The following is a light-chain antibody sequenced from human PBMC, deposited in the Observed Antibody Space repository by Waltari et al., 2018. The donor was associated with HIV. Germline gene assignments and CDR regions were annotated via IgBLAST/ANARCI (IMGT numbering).Light chain of an antibody. J-gene: IGKJ2*01. CDR2: WAS. Sequence: DIVMTQSPDSLAVSLGERATINCKSSQSVSYTSNNKNYLAWYQQKPGQPPKLLIYWASTRESGVPDRFSGSGSGTDFNLTISSLQAEDVAVYYCQQFYGAVYTFGQGTKLEIK. CDR1: QSVSYTSNNKNY. V-gene: IGKV4-1*01. CDR3: QQFYGAVYT.